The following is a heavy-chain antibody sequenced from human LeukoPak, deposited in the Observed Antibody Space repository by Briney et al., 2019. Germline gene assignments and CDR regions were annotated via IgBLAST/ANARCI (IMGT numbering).Heavy chain of an antibody. Sequence: GGSLRLSCAASGFNFRYYWMAWVRQASGKGLEWVAHAKEDGTQKYYVDSVKGRFTISKDDATNSLYLYMNSLRGEDTAVYFCVRGGWELDFWGQGTLVTVSS. CDR2: AKEDGTQK. V-gene: IGHV3-7*01. CDR1: GFNFRYYW. J-gene: IGHJ4*02. CDR3: VRGGWELDF. D-gene: IGHD1-1*01.